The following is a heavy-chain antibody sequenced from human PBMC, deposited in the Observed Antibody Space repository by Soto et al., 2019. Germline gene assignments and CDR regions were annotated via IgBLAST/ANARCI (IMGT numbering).Heavy chain of an antibody. D-gene: IGHD5-12*01. J-gene: IGHJ4*02. CDR2: INHSGST. CDR1: GGSFSGYY. CDR3: ARLVLWRDIVATIDTFDY. Sequence: SETLSLTCAVYGGSFSGYYWSWIRQPPGKGLEWIGEINHSGSTNYNPSLKSRVTISVDTSKNQFSLKLSSVTAADTAVYYCARLVLWRDIVATIDTFDYWGQGTLVTVSS. V-gene: IGHV4-34*01.